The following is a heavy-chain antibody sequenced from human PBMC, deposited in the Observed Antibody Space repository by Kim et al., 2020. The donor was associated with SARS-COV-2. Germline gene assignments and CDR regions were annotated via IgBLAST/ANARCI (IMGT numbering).Heavy chain of an antibody. D-gene: IGHD3-10*01. Sequence: ADSVKGRFTISRDNSKNTLYLQMNSLRAEDTAVYYCARDRLWFGEGEIDYWGQGTLVTVSS. V-gene: IGHV3-33*01. CDR3: ARDRLWFGEGEIDY. J-gene: IGHJ4*02.